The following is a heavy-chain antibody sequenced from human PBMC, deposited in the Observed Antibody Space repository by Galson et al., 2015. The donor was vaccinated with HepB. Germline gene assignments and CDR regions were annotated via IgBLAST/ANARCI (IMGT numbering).Heavy chain of an antibody. CDR2: ISSTSSYT. CDR3: ARDIAGRPADY. V-gene: IGHV3-11*06. CDR1: GFTFSDYY. D-gene: IGHD6-6*01. J-gene: IGHJ4*02. Sequence: SQRLSCAASGFTFSDYYMSWIRQAPGKGPEWVSYISSTSSYTNYADSVRGRFTISRDNTKNSLYLQMNSLRAEDTAVYYCARDIAGRPADYWGQGTLVTVAS.